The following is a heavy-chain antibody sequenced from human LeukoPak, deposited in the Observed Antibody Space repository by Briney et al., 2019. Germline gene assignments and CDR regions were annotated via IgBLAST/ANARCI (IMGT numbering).Heavy chain of an antibody. J-gene: IGHJ4*02. CDR2: IYYSGST. D-gene: IGHD2-21*02. Sequence: SETLSPTCTVSGGSISSGDYYWSWIRQPPGKGLEWIGYIYYSGSTYYNPSLKGRVTISVDTSKNQFSLKLSSVTAADTAVYYCAIEPSAYCGGDCYGNYWGQGTLVTVSS. CDR3: AIEPSAYCGGDCYGNY. V-gene: IGHV4-30-4*01. CDR1: GGSISSGDYY.